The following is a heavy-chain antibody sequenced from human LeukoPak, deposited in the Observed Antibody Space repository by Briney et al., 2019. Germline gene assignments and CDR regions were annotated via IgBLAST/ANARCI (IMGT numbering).Heavy chain of an antibody. V-gene: IGHV4-30-4*08. CDR3: ARDREISNMVRGVKVDAFDI. Sequence: PSETLSLTCTVSGGSISSGDYYWSWIRQPPGKGLEWIGYIYYSGSTYYNPSLKSRVTISVDTSKNQFSLKLSSVTAADTAVYYCARDREISNMVRGVKVDAFDIWGQGTMVTLSS. D-gene: IGHD3-10*01. J-gene: IGHJ3*02. CDR2: IYYSGST. CDR1: GGSISSGDYY.